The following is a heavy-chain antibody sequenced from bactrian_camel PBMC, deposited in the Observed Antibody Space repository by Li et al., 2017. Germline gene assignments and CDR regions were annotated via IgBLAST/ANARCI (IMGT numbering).Heavy chain of an antibody. CDR1: GFTFNNYG. J-gene: IGHJ4*01. CDR2: INSGGDST. D-gene: IGHD3*01. V-gene: IGHV3S37*01. CDR3: VNGASDVGYNY. Sequence: HVQLVESGGGLVQPGGSLRLSCVSSGFTFNNYGMSWARQPPGKGLEWVSFINSGGDSTYYADSVKGRFTISRDNGKNTLYLQLNSLKTEDTAMYYCVNGASDVGYNYWGQGTQVTVS.